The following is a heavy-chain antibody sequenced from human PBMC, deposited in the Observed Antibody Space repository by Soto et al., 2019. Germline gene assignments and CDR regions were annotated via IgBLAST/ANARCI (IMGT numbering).Heavy chain of an antibody. CDR2: INQDGSEK. V-gene: IGHV3-7*01. J-gene: IGHJ4*02. Sequence: VGSLRLSGAASGFTFSSYWMDWVRQAPGKGLEWVANINQDGSEKHYIDSVKGRFTISRDNAKNSLYLQMSSLTAEDSALYYCSPSLDYWGQGTLVTVSS. CDR1: GFTFSSYW. CDR3: SPSLDY.